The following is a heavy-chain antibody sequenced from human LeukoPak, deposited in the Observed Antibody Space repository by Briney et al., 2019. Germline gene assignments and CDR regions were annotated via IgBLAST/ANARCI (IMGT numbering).Heavy chain of an antibody. D-gene: IGHD2-15*01. V-gene: IGHV3-30*04. CDR3: ARDGRHPGWRTVVVVAATQVGWFDP. J-gene: IGHJ5*02. Sequence: GGSLRLSCAASGFTFSSYAMHWVRQAPGKGLEWVAVISYDGSNKYYADSVKGRFTISGDNSKNTLYLQMNSLRAEDTAVYYCARDGRHPGWRTVVVVAATQVGWFDPWGQGTLVTVSS. CDR1: GFTFSSYA. CDR2: ISYDGSNK.